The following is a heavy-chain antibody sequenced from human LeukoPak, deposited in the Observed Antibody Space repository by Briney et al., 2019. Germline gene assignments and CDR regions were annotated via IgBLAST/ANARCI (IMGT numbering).Heavy chain of an antibody. CDR1: VFTFTNSA. V-gene: IGHV3-23*01. J-gene: IGHJ4*02. D-gene: IGHD6-19*01. CDR3: AKSLAVPGSPDY. Sequence: PGGSLRLSCAASVFTFTNSAMTWVRQAPGKGLEWVSTVSGSGGNTYYADSVKGRFTISRDNSENTLYLQMNSLRAQDTAVYYCAKSLAVPGSPDYWGQGTLVTVSS. CDR2: VSGSGGNT.